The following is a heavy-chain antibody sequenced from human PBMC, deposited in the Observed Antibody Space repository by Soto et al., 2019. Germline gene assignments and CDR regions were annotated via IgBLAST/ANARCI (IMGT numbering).Heavy chain of an antibody. D-gene: IGHD3-3*01. CDR1: GFTFSSYA. Sequence: WGSLRLSCAASGFTFSSYAMHWVRQAPGKGLEYVSAISSNGGSTYYANSVKGRFTISRDNSKNTLYLQMGSLRAEDMAVYYCARGGSHESDDAFDIWGQGTMVTVSS. CDR2: ISSNGGST. V-gene: IGHV3-64*01. CDR3: ARGGSHESDDAFDI. J-gene: IGHJ3*02.